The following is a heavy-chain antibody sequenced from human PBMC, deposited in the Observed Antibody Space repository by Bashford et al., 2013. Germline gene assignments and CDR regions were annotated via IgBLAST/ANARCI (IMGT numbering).Heavy chain of an antibody. CDR2: IYYSGST. CDR1: GGSISSYY. V-gene: IGHV4-59*08. Sequence: SETLSLTCTVSGGSISSYYWSWIRQPPGKGLEWIGYIYYSGSTNYNPSLKSRVTISVDTSKNQFSLKLSSVTAADTAVYYCARQIRGTQSYRPYYFDYWGQGTLVTVSS. J-gene: IGHJ4*02. CDR3: ARQIRGTQSYRPYYFDY. D-gene: IGHD3-16*02.